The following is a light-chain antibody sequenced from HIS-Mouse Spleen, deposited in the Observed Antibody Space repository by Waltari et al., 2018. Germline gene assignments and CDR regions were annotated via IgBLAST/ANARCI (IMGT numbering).Light chain of an antibody. V-gene: IGLV3-9*01. CDR3: QVWDSSTGV. J-gene: IGLJ2*01. CDR2: RDS. CDR1: NIGSKN. Sequence: SYELTQPLSVSVALGQTARITCGGNNIGSKNVHWYQQKPGQAPVLVIYRDSNRPSGSPGRFSGSKSRNTATLTISRAQAGDESYYYCQVWDSSTGVFGGGTKLTVL.